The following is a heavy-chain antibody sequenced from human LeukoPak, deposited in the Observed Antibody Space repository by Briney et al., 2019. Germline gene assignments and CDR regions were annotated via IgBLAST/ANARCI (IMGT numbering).Heavy chain of an antibody. CDR3: ARVISTTYKYMDV. V-gene: IGHV3-23*01. Sequence: QAGGSLRLSCTASTLTLNNYWMSWVRQAPGRGLEWVSTITDSGTITYYADSVKGRFTISRDNSKNTLYLQMNSLRAEDTALYFCARVISTTYKYMDVWGQGTPVTVSS. J-gene: IGHJ6*02. CDR2: ITDSGTIT. D-gene: IGHD2-21*01. CDR1: TLTLNNYW.